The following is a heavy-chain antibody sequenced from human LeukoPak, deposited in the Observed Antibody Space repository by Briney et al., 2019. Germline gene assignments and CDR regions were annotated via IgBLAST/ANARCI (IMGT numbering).Heavy chain of an antibody. Sequence: GGSLRLSCAASGLTFSSYSMNWVRQAPGQGLEWVSSISSSSSYIYYSDSVKGRFTISRDNAKNSLYLQMNSLRAEDTAVYYCARDPPPPYYYDSSGYYPDYWGQETLGTVSS. CDR3: ARDPPPPYYYDSSGYYPDY. V-gene: IGHV3-21*01. CDR2: ISSSSSYI. J-gene: IGHJ4*02. D-gene: IGHD3-22*01. CDR1: GLTFSSYS.